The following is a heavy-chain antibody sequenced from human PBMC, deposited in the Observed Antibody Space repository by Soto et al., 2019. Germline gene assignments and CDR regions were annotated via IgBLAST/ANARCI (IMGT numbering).Heavy chain of an antibody. CDR3: ARDDDILTGYPPFAYYGMDV. D-gene: IGHD3-9*01. CDR1: GFTFSSYS. CDR2: ISSSSSYI. V-gene: IGHV3-21*01. J-gene: IGHJ6*02. Sequence: GGSLRLSCAASGFTFSSYSMNWVRQAPGKGLEWVSSISSSSSYIYYADSVKGRFTISRDNAKNSLYLQMNSLRAEDTAVYYCARDDDILTGYPPFAYYGMDVWGQGTTVTVSS.